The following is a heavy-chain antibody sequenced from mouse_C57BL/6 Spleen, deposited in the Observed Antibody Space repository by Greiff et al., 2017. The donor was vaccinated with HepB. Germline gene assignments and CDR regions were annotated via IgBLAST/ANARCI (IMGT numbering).Heavy chain of an antibody. D-gene: IGHD2-2*01. Sequence: QQPGTELVKPGASVKLSCKASGYTFTSYWMHWVKQRPGQGLEWIGNINPSNGGTNYNEKFKSKATLTVDKSSSTAYMQLSSLTSEDSAVYYCARGGVVTTTRFAYWGQGTLVTVSA. J-gene: IGHJ3*01. V-gene: IGHV1-53*01. CDR3: ARGGVVTTTRFAY. CDR2: INPSNGGT. CDR1: GYTFTSYW.